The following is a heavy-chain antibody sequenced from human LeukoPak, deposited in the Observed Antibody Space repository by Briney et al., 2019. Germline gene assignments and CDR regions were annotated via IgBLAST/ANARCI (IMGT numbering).Heavy chain of an antibody. CDR2: INPSGGST. CDR1: GYTFTSYY. J-gene: IGHJ5*02. CDR3: ARGGHGDYVSDWFDP. Sequence: ASVKVSCKASGYTFTSYYMHWVRQAPGQGLEWMGIINPSGGSTSYAQKFQGRVTMTRDMSTSTVYMELSSLRSEDTAVYYCARGGHGDYVSDWFDPWGQGTLVTVSS. V-gene: IGHV1-46*01. D-gene: IGHD4-17*01.